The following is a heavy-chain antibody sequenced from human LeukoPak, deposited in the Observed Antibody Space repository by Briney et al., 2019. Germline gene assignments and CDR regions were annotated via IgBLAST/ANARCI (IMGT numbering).Heavy chain of an antibody. D-gene: IGHD6-19*01. V-gene: IGHV1-46*01. Sequence: ASVKVSCKASGYTFTSSHMHWVRQAPGRGLEWVGIIHPSGGSTIYAQRFQGRGTLTRETSTSTVYMEQRTPRSEDTGAYFCARRPPGVAGPFDYWGQGTLVTVSS. J-gene: IGHJ4*02. CDR1: GYTFTSSH. CDR2: IHPSGGST. CDR3: ARRPPGVAGPFDY.